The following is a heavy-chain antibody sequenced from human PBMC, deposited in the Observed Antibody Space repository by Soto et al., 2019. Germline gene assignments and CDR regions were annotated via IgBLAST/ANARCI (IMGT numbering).Heavy chain of an antibody. D-gene: IGHD6-13*01. CDR3: AKAIAAAGKRYFDS. J-gene: IGHJ4*02. CDR2: ISGSGDST. Sequence: GGSLRLSCAASGFTFSSYAMSWVRQAPGKGLEWVSAISGSGDSTYYADSVKGRFTISRDNSKNTLNLQMNSMRAEDTAVYYCAKAIAAAGKRYFDSWGQGSLVT. V-gene: IGHV3-23*01. CDR1: GFTFSSYA.